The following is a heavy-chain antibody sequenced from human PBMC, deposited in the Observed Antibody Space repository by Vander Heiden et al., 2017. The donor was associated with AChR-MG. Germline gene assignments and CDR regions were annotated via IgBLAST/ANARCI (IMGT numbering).Heavy chain of an antibody. Sequence: EVQLVESGGGLVQPGGSLRLSCAASGFTFSSYDMHWVRQATGKGLEWVSAIGTAGDTYYPGSVKGRFTISRENAKNSLYLQMNSLRAGDTAVYYCARAGRYSQIDFDYWGQGTLVTVSS. CDR1: GFTFSSYD. CDR2: IGTAGDT. D-gene: IGHD2-15*01. V-gene: IGHV3-13*01. CDR3: ARAGRYSQIDFDY. J-gene: IGHJ4*02.